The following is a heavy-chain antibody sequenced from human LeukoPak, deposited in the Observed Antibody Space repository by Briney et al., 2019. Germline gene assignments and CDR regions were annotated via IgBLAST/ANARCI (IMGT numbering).Heavy chain of an antibody. V-gene: IGHV4-59*12. CDR1: GGSISSYY. J-gene: IGHJ6*03. CDR2: IYHSGST. Sequence: SETLSLTCTVSGGSISSYYWSWIRQPPGKGLEWIGHIYHSGSTNYNPSLKSRVTISVDTSKNQFSLRLSSVTAADTAVYYCAKLDKGSSSSRYYYMDVWGKGTTVTVAS. D-gene: IGHD6-6*01. CDR3: AKLDKGSSSSRYYYMDV.